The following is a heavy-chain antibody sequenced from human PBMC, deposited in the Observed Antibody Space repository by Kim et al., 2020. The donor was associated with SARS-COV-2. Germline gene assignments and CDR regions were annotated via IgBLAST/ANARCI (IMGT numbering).Heavy chain of an antibody. Sequence: KSRVTISVDTSKTQFSLKLSSVTAADTAVYYCARSPYSSVWAGWVVDAFDIWGQGTMVTVSS. CDR3: ARSPYSSVWAGWVVDAFDI. D-gene: IGHD6-19*01. V-gene: IGHV4-30-2*04. J-gene: IGHJ3*02.